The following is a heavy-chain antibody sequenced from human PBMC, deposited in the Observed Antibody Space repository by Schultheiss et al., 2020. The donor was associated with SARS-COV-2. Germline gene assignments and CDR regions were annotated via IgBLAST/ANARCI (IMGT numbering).Heavy chain of an antibody. V-gene: IGHV1-69*13. Sequence: SVKVSCKASGGTFSSYAISWVRQAPGQGLEWMGGIIPIFGTANYAQKFQGRVTITADESTSTAYMELSSLRSDDTAVYYCATERPPGIVVVDAFDIWGQGTMVTVSS. J-gene: IGHJ3*02. CDR1: GGTFSSYA. D-gene: IGHD6-19*01. CDR2: IIPIFGTA. CDR3: ATERPPGIVVVDAFDI.